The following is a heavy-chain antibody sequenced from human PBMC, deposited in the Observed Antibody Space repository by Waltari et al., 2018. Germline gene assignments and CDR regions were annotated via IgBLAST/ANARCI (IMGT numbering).Heavy chain of an antibody. V-gene: IGHV1-46*01. Sequence: QVQLVQSGAEVKKPGASVKVSCKASGYTFTSYYMHWVRQAPGQGLEWMGIINPSGGSTSYAQKFQGRVTMTRDTSTSTVYMELSSLRSEDTAVYYCARDLVCYGDCPPLGYWGQGTLVTVSS. D-gene: IGHD4-17*01. CDR1: GYTFTSYY. CDR3: ARDLVCYGDCPPLGY. J-gene: IGHJ4*02. CDR2: INPSGGST.